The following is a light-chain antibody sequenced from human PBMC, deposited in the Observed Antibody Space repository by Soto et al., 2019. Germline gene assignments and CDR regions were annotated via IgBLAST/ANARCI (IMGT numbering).Light chain of an antibody. CDR2: YNT. J-gene: IGLJ2*01. CDR3: QVWDSSTDVGV. Sequence: SYELTQPPSVSVAPGKTASIVCGGNNIGSKSVHWYQQRPGQAPVLVIYYNTDRPSGIPERFSGSNSGNTATLTISRVEAGDEADYYCQVWDSSTDVGVFGGGTKVTVL. CDR1: NIGSKS. V-gene: IGLV3-21*04.